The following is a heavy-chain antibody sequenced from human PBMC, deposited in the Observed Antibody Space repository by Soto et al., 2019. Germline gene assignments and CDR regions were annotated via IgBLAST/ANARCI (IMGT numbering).Heavy chain of an antibody. J-gene: IGHJ6*03. CDR1: GGSFSGYY. CDR2: INHSGST. CDR3: ARGRKVMGSTARRYYYYMDV. V-gene: IGHV4-34*01. D-gene: IGHD2-8*01. Sequence: SETLSLTCAVYGGSFSGYYWSWIRQPPGKGLEWIGEINHSGSTNYNPSLKSRVTISVDTSKNQFSLKLSSVTAADTAVYYCARGRKVMGSTARRYYYYMDVWGKGTTVTVSS.